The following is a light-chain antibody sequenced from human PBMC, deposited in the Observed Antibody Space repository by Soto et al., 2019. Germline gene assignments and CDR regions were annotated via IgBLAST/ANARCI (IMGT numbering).Light chain of an antibody. V-gene: IGKV1-5*03. Sequence: DIQMTQSPSTLSASVGDRVTITCRASQSISSLLAWYQHKPGKAPKFPIYKASSLQSGVPSRFSGSGSGTEFTLTITSLQPDDFATYYCHQYYSFPRTFGQGTKVEVK. CDR1: QSISSL. CDR3: HQYYSFPRT. J-gene: IGKJ1*01. CDR2: KAS.